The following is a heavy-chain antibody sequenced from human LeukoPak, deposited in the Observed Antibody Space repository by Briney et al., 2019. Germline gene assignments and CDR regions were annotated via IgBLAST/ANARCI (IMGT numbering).Heavy chain of an antibody. J-gene: IGHJ4*02. D-gene: IGHD2/OR15-2a*01. CDR2: ISSNGGST. CDR1: GFTFSSYA. CDR3: ARDEYKADAY. V-gene: IGHV3-64*01. Sequence: PGGSLRLSCAASGFTFSSYAMHWVRQAPGKGLEYVSAISSNGGSTYYANSVKGRFTISRDNSKNTLYLQMNSLRAEDTAVYYCARDEYKADAYWGQGTLVTVSS.